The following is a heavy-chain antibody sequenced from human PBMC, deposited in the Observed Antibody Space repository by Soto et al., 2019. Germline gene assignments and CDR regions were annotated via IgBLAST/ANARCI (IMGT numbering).Heavy chain of an antibody. J-gene: IGHJ1*01. CDR1: GFTFSGYA. V-gene: IGHV3-23*01. CDR2: ISGSGGST. Sequence: GGSLRLSCAASGFTFSGYAMSWVRQAPGKGLEWVSAISGSGGSTYYADSVQGRFTISRDNSKNTLYLQMNSLRAEDTAVYYCAKQFSTRVGAAGWRYFQHWGQGTLVTVSS. CDR3: AKQFSTRVGAAGWRYFQH. D-gene: IGHD6-13*01.